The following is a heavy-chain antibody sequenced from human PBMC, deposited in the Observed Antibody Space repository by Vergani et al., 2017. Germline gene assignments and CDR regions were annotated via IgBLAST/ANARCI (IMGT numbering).Heavy chain of an antibody. V-gene: IGHV4-4*09. Sequence: QVQLQESGPGLVKPSETLSLTCTVSGGSISSYYWSWIRQPPGKGPEWIGHIHTGGSTDLNPSFKSRVSISVDTSKSQFSLKLNSVTVADTAVYYCARGNCGVNCPKYNWLAPWGRGILVTVSS. CDR3: ARGNCGVNCPKYNWLAP. CDR1: GGSISSYY. D-gene: IGHD2-21*01. CDR2: IHTGGST. J-gene: IGHJ5*02.